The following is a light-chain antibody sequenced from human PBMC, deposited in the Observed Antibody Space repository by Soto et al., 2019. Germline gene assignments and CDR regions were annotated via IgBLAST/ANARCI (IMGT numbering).Light chain of an antibody. CDR1: QTVSSNY. V-gene: IGKV3-20*01. CDR2: AAS. CDR3: QLYGNSPKP. J-gene: IGKJ1*01. Sequence: EIVLTQSPGTLSLSPGERATLSCRASQTVSSNYLAWYQQKPCQAPRLLIYAASTRATGIPDRFSGSGSGTDFTLSISRLEPEDFAVYYCQLYGNSPKPFGQGTKVEI.